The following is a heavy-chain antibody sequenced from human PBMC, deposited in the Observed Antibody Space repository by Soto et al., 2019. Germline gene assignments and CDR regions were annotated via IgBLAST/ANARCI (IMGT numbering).Heavy chain of an antibody. CDR2: IFHGGST. Sequence: SETLSLTCAVYGGSFSGYFWSWIRQPPGKGLEWIGEIFHGGSTNYSPSLKSRVTISVDTSKDQFSLELSSVTAADTAVYYCARPHYDSNTFYYFFDYWGQGTLVTVSS. V-gene: IGHV4-34*12. CDR3: ARPHYDSNTFYYFFDY. CDR1: GGSFSGYF. D-gene: IGHD3-22*01. J-gene: IGHJ4*02.